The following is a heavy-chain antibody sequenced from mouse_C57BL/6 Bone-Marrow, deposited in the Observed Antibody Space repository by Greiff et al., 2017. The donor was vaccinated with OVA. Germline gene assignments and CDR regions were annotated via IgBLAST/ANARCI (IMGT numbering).Heavy chain of an antibody. CDR1: GFNITDYY. D-gene: IGHD1-1*01. CDR2: IDPEDGET. Sequence: EVHLVESGAELVKPGASVKLSCTASGFNITDYYMHWVKQRTEQGLEWIGRIDPEDGETKYAPKFPGKATITADTSSNTAYLQLSSLTSEDTAVYYCARGGGGYGSSFYAMDYWGQGTSVTVSS. J-gene: IGHJ4*01. CDR3: ARGGGGYGSSFYAMDY. V-gene: IGHV14-2*01.